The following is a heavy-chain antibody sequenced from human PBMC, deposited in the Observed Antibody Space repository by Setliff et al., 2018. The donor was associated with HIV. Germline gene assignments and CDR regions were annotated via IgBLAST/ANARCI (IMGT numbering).Heavy chain of an antibody. CDR1: GGSMGSYY. CDR2: IYTSGSINYNPSGST. CDR3: ARHDSGGYYSLDY. J-gene: IGHJ4*02. D-gene: IGHD3-22*01. V-gene: IGHV4-4*07. Sequence: PSETLSLTCTVSGGSMGSYYWSWIRQPAGKGLEWIGRIYTSGSINYNPSGSTNYNPSLKSRVTMSVDTSKDQFSLKLSSVTAADTAVYYCARHDSGGYYSLDYWGQGTLVTVSS.